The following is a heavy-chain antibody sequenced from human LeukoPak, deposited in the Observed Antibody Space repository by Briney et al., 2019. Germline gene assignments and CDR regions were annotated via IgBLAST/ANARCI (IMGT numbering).Heavy chain of an antibody. V-gene: IGHV3-23*01. CDR3: AKGGTTPFYYYYGMDV. D-gene: IGHD1-7*01. Sequence: GGSLRLSCAASGFTFSSYAMSWVRQAPGRGLEWVSAISGSGGSTYYADSVKGRFTISRDNSKNTLYLQMNSLRAEDTAVYYCAKGGTTPFYYYYGMDVWGQGTTVTVSS. CDR1: GFTFSSYA. CDR2: ISGSGGST. J-gene: IGHJ6*02.